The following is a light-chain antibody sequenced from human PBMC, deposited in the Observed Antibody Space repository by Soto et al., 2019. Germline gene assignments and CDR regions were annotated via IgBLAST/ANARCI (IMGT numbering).Light chain of an antibody. CDR2: GAS. CDR1: QSVSSSY. Sequence: EIVLTQSPGTLSLSPGERATLSCRASQSVSSSYLAWYQQKPGQAPRLLIYGASTRATGIPDRFSGSGSGTDFTLTISRLEPEDFAVYYCQHYGTSLWTFGQGTKVGMK. CDR3: QHYGTSLWT. V-gene: IGKV3-20*01. J-gene: IGKJ1*01.